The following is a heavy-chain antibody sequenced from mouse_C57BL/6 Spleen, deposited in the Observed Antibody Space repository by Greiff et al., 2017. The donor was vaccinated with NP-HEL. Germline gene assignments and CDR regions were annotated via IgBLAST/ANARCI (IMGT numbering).Heavy chain of an antibody. CDR1: GYTFTSYW. Sequence: QVQLKQPGAELVKPGASVKLSCKASGYTFTSYWMHWVKQRPGQGLEWIGMIHPNSGSTNYNEKFKSKATLTVDKSSSTAYMQLSSLTSEDSAVYYCARSLLWLRRGNYAMDYWGQGTSVTVSS. V-gene: IGHV1-64*01. J-gene: IGHJ4*01. D-gene: IGHD2-2*01. CDR2: IHPNSGST. CDR3: ARSLLWLRRGNYAMDY.